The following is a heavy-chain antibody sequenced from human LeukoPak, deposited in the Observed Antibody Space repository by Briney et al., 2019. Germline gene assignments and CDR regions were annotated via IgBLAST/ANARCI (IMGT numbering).Heavy chain of an antibody. CDR3: ARVIAVAGNYYFDY. Sequence: SETLSLTCTVSGGSISSSTYYWGWIRQPPGKGLEWIGSIYYSGSTYYNPSPKSRVTISVDTSKNQFSLKLSSVTAADTAVYYCARVIAVAGNYYFDYWGQGTLVTVSS. CDR2: IYYSGST. V-gene: IGHV4-39*07. D-gene: IGHD6-19*01. J-gene: IGHJ4*02. CDR1: GGSISSSTYY.